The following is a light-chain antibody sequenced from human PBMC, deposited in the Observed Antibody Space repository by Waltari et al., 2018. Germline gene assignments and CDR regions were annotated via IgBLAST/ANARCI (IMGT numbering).Light chain of an antibody. V-gene: IGLV2-14*03. CDR1: SSDVGGYNY. J-gene: IGLJ2*01. Sequence: QSALTQPASVSGSPGQSITISCTGTSSDVGGYNYPSWYQQHPGKAPKLIIYEVSNRPSGVSNRFSGSKSGNTASLTISGLQAEDEADYYCSSYTTTNILFGGGTKLTVL. CDR2: EVS. CDR3: SSYTTTNIL.